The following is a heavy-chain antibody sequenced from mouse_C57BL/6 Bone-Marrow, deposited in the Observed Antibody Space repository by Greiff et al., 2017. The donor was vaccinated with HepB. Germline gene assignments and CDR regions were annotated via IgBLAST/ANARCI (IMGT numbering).Heavy chain of an antibody. CDR1: GYTFTTYP. CDR2: FHTYNDDT. D-gene: IGHD3-2*02. J-gene: IGHJ3*01. CDR3: ARAKDSSGLFAY. Sequence: QVQLQQSGAELVKPGASVKMSCKASGYTFTTYPIEWMKQNHGTSLEWIGNFHTYNDDTKYNEKFKGKATLTVEKASSTVYLELSRLTSDDSAVYYCARAKDSSGLFAYWGQGTLVTVSA. V-gene: IGHV1-47*01.